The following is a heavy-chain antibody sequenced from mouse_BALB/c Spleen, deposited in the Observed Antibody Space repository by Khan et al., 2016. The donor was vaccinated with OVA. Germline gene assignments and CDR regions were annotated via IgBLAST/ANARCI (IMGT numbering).Heavy chain of an antibody. CDR3: TIGNYPYYALHY. V-gene: IGHV1S81*02. J-gene: IGHJ4*01. Sequence: VQLQQSGAELVKPGASLKLSCKASGYTFTTYWMHWVKLRPGQGFEWIGEINPNNGGTNYNEKFKRKVTLTVDKSSSTAYMQLSSLTSEDSAVYYCTIGNYPYYALHYWGQGTSVTVSS. CDR1: GYTFTTYW. CDR2: INPNNGGT. D-gene: IGHD2-1*01.